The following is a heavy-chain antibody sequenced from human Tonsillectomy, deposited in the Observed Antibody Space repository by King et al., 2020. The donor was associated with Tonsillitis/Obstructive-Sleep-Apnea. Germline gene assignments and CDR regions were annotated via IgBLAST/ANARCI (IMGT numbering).Heavy chain of an antibody. D-gene: IGHD5-18*01. V-gene: IGHV3-23*04. CDR2: ISPSGGST. CDR3: ANEVVHSGYSYGPPDY. J-gene: IGHJ4*01. Sequence: VQLVESGGGLVQPGGSLRLSCAASGFTFSSYAMSWVRQAPGKGLEWVSGISPSGGSTYYANSVKGRFTISRDNSKTTLYLQMNSLRAEDTAFYYCANEVVHSGYSYGPPDYWGQGTLVTVSS. CDR1: GFTFSSYA.